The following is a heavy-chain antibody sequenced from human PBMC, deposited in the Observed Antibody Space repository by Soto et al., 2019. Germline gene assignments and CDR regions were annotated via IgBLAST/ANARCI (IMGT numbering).Heavy chain of an antibody. Sequence: QVQVVQSGAEVKKPGASVKVSCKASGYTFTSYAMHWVRQAPGQRLVWMGWINPGDGNTKNSQKFQGRVTITSDTFAIAAYLALSSLRSEDTAVYYWARGASSVTTFYFDLWGRGTLVTVSS. CDR1: GYTFTSYA. V-gene: IGHV1-3*01. D-gene: IGHD4-17*01. CDR3: ARGASSVTTFYFDL. CDR2: INPGDGNT. J-gene: IGHJ2*01.